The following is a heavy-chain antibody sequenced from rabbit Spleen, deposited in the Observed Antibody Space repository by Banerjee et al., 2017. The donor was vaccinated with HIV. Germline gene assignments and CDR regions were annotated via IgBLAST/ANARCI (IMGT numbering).Heavy chain of an antibody. CDR1: GFSFSSKW. CDR3: ARNYVNAFDP. Sequence: LEESGGGLVKPGGTLTLTCTVSGFSFSSKWICWVRQAPGKGLEWIACIDTNDGDTDYANWPKGRFTISKTSSTTVTLQMTSLTAADTATYFCARNYVNAFDPWGPGTLVTVS. J-gene: IGHJ2*01. V-gene: IGHV1S45*01. CDR2: IDTNDGDT. D-gene: IGHD1-1*01.